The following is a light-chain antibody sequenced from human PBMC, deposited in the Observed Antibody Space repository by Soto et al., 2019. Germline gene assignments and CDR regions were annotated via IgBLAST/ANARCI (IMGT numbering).Light chain of an antibody. V-gene: IGKV3-20*01. CDR1: QSFSNY. CDR3: LQYGSSKT. J-gene: IGKJ1*01. Sequence: EIVLTQSPGTPSLSPGERATLSCRASQSFSNYLAWYQQKPGQAPRLLIYGASSRATGIPDRFSGSGSGTDFTLTISSLEPEDFAVYYCLQYGSSKTFGQGTKVEIK. CDR2: GAS.